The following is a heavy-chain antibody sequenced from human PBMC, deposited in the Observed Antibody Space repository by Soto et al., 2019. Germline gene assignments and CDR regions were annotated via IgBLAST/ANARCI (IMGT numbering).Heavy chain of an antibody. V-gene: IGHV3-23*01. J-gene: IGHJ6*02. Sequence: GGSLRLSCAASGFTFSSYAMSWVRQAPGKGLEWVSAISGSGGSTYYADSVKGRFTISRDNSKNTLYLQMNSLRAEDTAVYYCAKDVTTGTHGEYYYYGMDVWGQGTTVTVSS. CDR1: GFTFSSYA. D-gene: IGHD1-1*01. CDR2: ISGSGGST. CDR3: AKDVTTGTHGEYYYYGMDV.